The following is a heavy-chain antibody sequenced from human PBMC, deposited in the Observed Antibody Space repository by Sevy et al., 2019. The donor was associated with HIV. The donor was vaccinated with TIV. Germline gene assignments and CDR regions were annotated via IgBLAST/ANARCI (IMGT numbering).Heavy chain of an antibody. J-gene: IGHJ4*02. D-gene: IGHD3-22*01. V-gene: IGHV3-48*01. CDR1: GFTFSSFG. CDR3: ARESYFYDTTTFPENDY. CDR2: ISHSTNTR. Sequence: GESLKISCAASGFTFSSFGMNWVRQAPGKGLEWISYISHSTNTRLYAASVTGRFSISRDNARNSLYLQMNSLRAGDTAVYYCARESYFYDTTTFPENDYWGRGTLVTVSS.